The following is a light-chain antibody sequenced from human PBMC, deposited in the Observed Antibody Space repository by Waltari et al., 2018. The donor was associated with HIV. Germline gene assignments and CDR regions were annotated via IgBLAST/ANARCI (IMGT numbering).Light chain of an antibody. CDR1: GSDVGYYNY. Sequence: QSALTQPASVSGSPGQSVTISCTGRGSDVGYYNYISWSQQHPAKPPKCLMYDVAKRPSGISNRFSASKSGNTASLTISGLQAEDEADYYCCSCAINKFMFGSGTKVVVL. V-gene: IGLV2-23*02. CDR3: CSCAINKFM. J-gene: IGLJ1*01. CDR2: DVA.